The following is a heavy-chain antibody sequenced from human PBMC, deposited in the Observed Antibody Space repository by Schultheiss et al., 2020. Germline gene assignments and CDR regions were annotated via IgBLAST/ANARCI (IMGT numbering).Heavy chain of an antibody. CDR1: GFTFSSYD. CDR2: IGTAGDT. CDR3: ARDGDYGDFDY. J-gene: IGHJ4*02. Sequence: GGSLRLSCAASGFTFSSYDMHWVRQATGKGLEWVSAIGTAGDTYYPGSVKGRFTISRDNAKNTLYLQMNSLRAEDTAVYYCARDGDYGDFDYWGQGTLVTVSS. V-gene: IGHV3-13*01. D-gene: IGHD4-17*01.